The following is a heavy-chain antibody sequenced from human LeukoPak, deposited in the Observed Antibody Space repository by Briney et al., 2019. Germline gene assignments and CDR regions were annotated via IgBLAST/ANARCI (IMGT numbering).Heavy chain of an antibody. D-gene: IGHD1-26*01. V-gene: IGHV3-9*01. CDR1: GFTFDDYA. CDR3: ANGKWFDP. Sequence: GGSLRLSCAASGFTFDDYAMHWVRQAPGKGLEWVSGISWNSGSIGYADSVKGRFTISRDNSKNTLYLQMNSLRAEDTAVYYCANGKWFDPWGQGTLVTVSS. J-gene: IGHJ5*02. CDR2: ISWNSGSI.